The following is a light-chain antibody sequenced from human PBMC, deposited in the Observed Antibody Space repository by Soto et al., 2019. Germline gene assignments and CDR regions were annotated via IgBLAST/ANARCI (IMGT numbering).Light chain of an antibody. CDR3: QSYDNSLSVYV. CDR1: SSNIVAHYD. V-gene: IGLV1-40*01. CDR2: GNS. J-gene: IGLJ1*01. Sequence: QSVLTQPPSVSGAPGQRVTISCTGSSSNIVAHYDVHWYQQLPGTAPKLLIYGNSNRPSGVPDRFSGSKSGTSASLAITGLQAEDEADYYCQSYDNSLSVYVFGTGTKLTVL.